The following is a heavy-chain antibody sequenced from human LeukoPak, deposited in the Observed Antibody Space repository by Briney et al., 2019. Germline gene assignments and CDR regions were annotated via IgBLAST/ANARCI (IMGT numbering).Heavy chain of an antibody. CDR2: ISYDGSNK. CDR1: GFTFSSYG. CDR3: ANGYYYDSSGYYYLDPPNFDY. Sequence: GRSLRLSCAASGFTFSSYGMHWVRQAPGKGLEWVAVISYDGSNKYYADSVKGRFTISRDNSKNTLYLQMNSLRAEDTAVYYCANGYYYDSSGYYYLDPPNFDYWGQGTLVTASS. D-gene: IGHD3-22*01. J-gene: IGHJ4*02. V-gene: IGHV3-30*18.